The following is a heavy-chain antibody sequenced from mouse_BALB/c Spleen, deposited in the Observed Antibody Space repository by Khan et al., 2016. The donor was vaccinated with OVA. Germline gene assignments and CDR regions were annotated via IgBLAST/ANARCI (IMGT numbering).Heavy chain of an antibody. CDR3: ARVYGGDFDY. Sequence: EVELVESGPGLVKPSQSLSLTCTVTGYSITTDYAWNWIRQFPGNKLEWMGFISYSGNTKYNPSLQSRISITRDTSKNQFFLQLKSVTTEDTARYYGARVYGGDFDYWGQGTTLTVSS. CDR1: GYSITTDYA. V-gene: IGHV3-2*02. D-gene: IGHD1-1*01. CDR2: ISYSGNT. J-gene: IGHJ2*01.